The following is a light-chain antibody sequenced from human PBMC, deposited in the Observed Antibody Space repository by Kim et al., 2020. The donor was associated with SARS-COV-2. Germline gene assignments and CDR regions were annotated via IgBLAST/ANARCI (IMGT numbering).Light chain of an antibody. CDR2: DVT. CDR3: CSYTGSYV. Sequence: QSALTQPRSVSGSPGQSVTISCTGTSSDINIYDYVSWYQQHPGKAPKLLIYDVTKRPSGVPDRFSGSKSGNTASLTISGLQADDEADYYCCSYTGSYVFGSGTKVTVL. V-gene: IGLV2-11*01. J-gene: IGLJ1*01. CDR1: SSDINIYDY.